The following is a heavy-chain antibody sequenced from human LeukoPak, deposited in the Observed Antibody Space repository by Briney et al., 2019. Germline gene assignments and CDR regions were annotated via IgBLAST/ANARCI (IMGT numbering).Heavy chain of an antibody. Sequence: PGGSLRLSCAASGFTFSSYAMSWVRQAPGKGLEWVSAISGSGGSTYHADSVKGRFTISRDNSKNTLYLQMNSLRAEDTAVYYCANTMVRGARGMDVWGKGTTVTVSS. D-gene: IGHD3-10*01. CDR3: ANTMVRGARGMDV. CDR1: GFTFSSYA. V-gene: IGHV3-23*01. J-gene: IGHJ6*04. CDR2: ISGSGGST.